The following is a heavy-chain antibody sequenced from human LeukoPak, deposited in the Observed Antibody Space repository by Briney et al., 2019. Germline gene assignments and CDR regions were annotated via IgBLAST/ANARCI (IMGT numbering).Heavy chain of an antibody. D-gene: IGHD6-13*01. Sequence: PGGSLRLSCSASGFTFSSYWMSWVRQAPGKGLGWVANIKQDGSEKYYVDSVKGRFTISRDNAKNSLYLQMNSLRAEDTAVYYCARAYSSSWYLFVFDYWGQGTLVTVSS. J-gene: IGHJ4*02. V-gene: IGHV3-7*01. CDR3: ARAYSSSWYLFVFDY. CDR2: IKQDGSEK. CDR1: GFTFSSYW.